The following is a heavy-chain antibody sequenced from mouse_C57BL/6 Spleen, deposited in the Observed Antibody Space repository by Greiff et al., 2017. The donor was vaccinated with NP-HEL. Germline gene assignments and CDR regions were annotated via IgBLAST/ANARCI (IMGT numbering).Heavy chain of an antibody. CDR3: ARGDYWFAY. CDR1: GYTFTSYW. D-gene: IGHD2-4*01. Sequence: VQLQESGAELAKPGASVKLSCKASGYTFTSYWMHWVKQRPGQGPEWIGYINPSSGYTKYNQKFKDKATLNADKSSTPAYMQLSSLTYEDSAVYYCARGDYWFAYWGQGTLVTVSA. J-gene: IGHJ3*01. V-gene: IGHV1-7*01. CDR2: INPSSGYT.